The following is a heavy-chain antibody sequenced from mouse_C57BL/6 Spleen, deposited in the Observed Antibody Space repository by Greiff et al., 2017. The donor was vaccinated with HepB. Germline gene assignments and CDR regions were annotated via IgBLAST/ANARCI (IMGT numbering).Heavy chain of an antibody. Sequence: QVQLQQPGTELVKPGASVKLSCKASGYTFTSYWMHWVKQRPGQGLEWIGNINPSNGGTNYNEKFKSKATLTVDKSSSTACMQLSSLTSEDSAVYYCAREGYYYGSSYVSWYFDVGGTGTTVTVSS. CDR1: GYTFTSYW. CDR2: INPSNGGT. CDR3: AREGYYYGSSYVSWYFDV. D-gene: IGHD1-1*01. V-gene: IGHV1-53*01. J-gene: IGHJ1*03.